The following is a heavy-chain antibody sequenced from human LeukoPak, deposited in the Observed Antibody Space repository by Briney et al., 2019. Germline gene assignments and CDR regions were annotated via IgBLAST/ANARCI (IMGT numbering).Heavy chain of an antibody. V-gene: IGHV3-30*02. CDR1: GFTFDSYG. CDR2: IRYHGRNE. CDR3: VTDGLYSLLPNFDY. Sequence: PGGSLRLSCAASGFTFDSYGMHWVRQAPGKGLEWVAFIRYHGRNEYYADSVKGRFTISRDNSKEALYLQMNSLRLEDTAVYYCVTDGLYSLLPNFDYWGQGTLVTVSS. J-gene: IGHJ4*02. D-gene: IGHD3-16*02.